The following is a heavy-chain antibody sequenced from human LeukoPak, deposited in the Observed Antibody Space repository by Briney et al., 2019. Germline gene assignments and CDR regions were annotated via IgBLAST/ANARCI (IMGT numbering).Heavy chain of an antibody. D-gene: IGHD1-26*01. CDR3: AGRRGYSGSYCDY. Sequence: SETLSLTCAVYGGSSSGYYWSWIRQPPGKGLEWIGEINHSGSTNYNPSLKSRVTISVDTSKNQFSLKLSSVTAADTAVYYCAGRRGYSGSYCDYWGQGTLVTVSS. J-gene: IGHJ4*02. CDR1: GGSSSGYY. V-gene: IGHV4-34*01. CDR2: INHSGST.